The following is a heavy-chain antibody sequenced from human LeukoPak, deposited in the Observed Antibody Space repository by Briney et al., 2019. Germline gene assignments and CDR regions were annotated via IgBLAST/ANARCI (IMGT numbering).Heavy chain of an antibody. CDR3: AKDPGYYGSGSYYNLYNYFDY. J-gene: IGHJ4*02. D-gene: IGHD3-10*01. V-gene: IGHV3-21*01. CDR1: GFTFSSYS. Sequence: PGGSLRLSCAASGFTFSSYSMNWVRQAPGKGLEWVSSISSSSSYIYYADSVKGRFTISRDNSKNTLYLQMNSLRAEDTAVYYCAKDPGYYGSGSYYNLYNYFDYWGQGTLVTVSS. CDR2: ISSSSSYI.